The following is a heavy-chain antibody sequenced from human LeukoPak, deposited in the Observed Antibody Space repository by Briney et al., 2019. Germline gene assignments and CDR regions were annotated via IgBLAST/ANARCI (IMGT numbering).Heavy chain of an antibody. V-gene: IGHV1-18*04. J-gene: IGHJ4*02. CDR2: ISGSNGNT. CDR3: ARDRDRMVQGVTALLDY. Sequence: ASVKVSCMTPGYTFTTYGISWVRQAPGQELEWMGWISGSNGNTKYAQKVQGRVTMTTDTSTTTAYMEVRSLRSDDTAVYYCARDRDRMVQGVTALLDYWGQGTLVTVSS. D-gene: IGHD3-10*01. CDR1: GYTFTTYG.